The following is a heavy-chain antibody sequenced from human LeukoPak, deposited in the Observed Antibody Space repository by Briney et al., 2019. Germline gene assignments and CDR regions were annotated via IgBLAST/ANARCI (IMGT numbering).Heavy chain of an antibody. J-gene: IGHJ4*02. Sequence: GGSLRLSCAASGFTFSSYWMSWVRQAPGKGLEWVANIKTDGSEKYYVDSVKGRFTISRDNAKNSLYLQMNSLRAEDTAVYYCASEFSSNWRDYWGQGTLVTVSS. CDR3: ASEFSSNWRDY. V-gene: IGHV3-7*01. CDR2: IKTDGSEK. CDR1: GFTFSSYW. D-gene: IGHD6-13*01.